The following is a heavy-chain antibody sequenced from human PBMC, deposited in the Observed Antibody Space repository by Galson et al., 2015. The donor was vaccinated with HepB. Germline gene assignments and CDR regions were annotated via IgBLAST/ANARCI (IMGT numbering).Heavy chain of an antibody. V-gene: IGHV3-30*04. CDR2: ISYDGSNK. D-gene: IGHD1-26*01. J-gene: IGHJ4*02. CDR1: GFTFSSYA. Sequence: SLRLSCAASGFTFSSYAMHWVRQAPGKGLEWVAVISYDGSNKYYADSVKGRFTISRDNSKNTLYLQINSLRAEDTAVYYCARDNSGIVGATREFDYWGQGTLVTVSS. CDR3: ARDNSGIVGATREFDY.